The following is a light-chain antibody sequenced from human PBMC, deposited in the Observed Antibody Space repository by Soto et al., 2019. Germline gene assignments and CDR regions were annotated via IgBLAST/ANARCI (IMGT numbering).Light chain of an antibody. V-gene: IGKV3-11*01. Sequence: EIVLTQSPATLSLSPGEKATLSGRASQSVSSYLAWYQQKPGQAPRLLIYDASNRATGIPARFSGSGSGTAFTLTISRLEPEDFAVYYCQQQGWSWITFGKGTRLEIK. CDR3: QQQGWSWIT. J-gene: IGKJ5*01. CDR2: DAS. CDR1: QSVSSY.